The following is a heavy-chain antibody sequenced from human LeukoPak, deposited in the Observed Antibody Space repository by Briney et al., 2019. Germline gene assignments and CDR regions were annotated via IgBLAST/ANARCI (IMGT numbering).Heavy chain of an antibody. V-gene: IGHV1-18*01. J-gene: IGHJ4*02. Sequence: ASVKVSRKASGGTLSSYAISWARQAPGQGLEWMGWISAYNGNTNYAQKLQGRVTMTTDTSTSTAYMELRSLRSDDTAVYYCAREGDYGDPPGYWGQGTLVTVSS. CDR1: GGTLSSYA. CDR2: ISAYNGNT. CDR3: AREGDYGDPPGY. D-gene: IGHD4-17*01.